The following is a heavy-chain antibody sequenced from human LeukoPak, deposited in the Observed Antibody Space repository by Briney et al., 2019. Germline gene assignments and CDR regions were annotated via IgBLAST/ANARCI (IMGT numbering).Heavy chain of an antibody. V-gene: IGHV3-23*01. Sequence: GGSLRLSCAASGFTFSSYAMSWVRQAPGKGLECVSAISGSGGSTYYADSVKGRFTISRDNSKNTLYLQMNSLRAEDTAVYYCAKDRIVVSYYFDYWGQGTLVTVSS. CDR1: GFTFSSYA. J-gene: IGHJ4*02. CDR3: AKDRIVVSYYFDY. CDR2: ISGSGGST. D-gene: IGHD3-22*01.